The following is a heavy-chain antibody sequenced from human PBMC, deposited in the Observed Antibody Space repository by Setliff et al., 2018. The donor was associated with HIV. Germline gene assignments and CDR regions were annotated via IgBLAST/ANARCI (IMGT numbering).Heavy chain of an antibody. V-gene: IGHV1-46*01. D-gene: IGHD3-10*01. CDR2: INPSGNIT. CDR3: AREDKGYYGSGLG. J-gene: IGHJ4*02. Sequence: ASVKVSCKASGYTFTNYYIHWVRQAPGQGLEWMGIINPSGNITNYAQKLQGRVTMTKDTSTSTVYMGVRSLRSEDTAVYYCAREDKGYYGSGLGWAQGTLVTVSS. CDR1: GYTFTNYY.